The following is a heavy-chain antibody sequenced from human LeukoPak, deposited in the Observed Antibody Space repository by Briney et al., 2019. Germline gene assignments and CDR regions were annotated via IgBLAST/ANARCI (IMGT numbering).Heavy chain of an antibody. J-gene: IGHJ4*02. CDR3: AKDRNSGWYYPYYFDY. CDR1: GFTFSSYG. CDR2: ISYDGSNK. Sequence: PGGSLRLSCAASGFTFSSYGMHWVRQAPGKGLEWVAVISYDGSNKYYADSVKGRFTISRDNSKNTLYLQMNSLRAEDTAVYYCAKDRNSGWYYPYYFDYWGQGILVTVSS. V-gene: IGHV3-30*18. D-gene: IGHD6-19*01.